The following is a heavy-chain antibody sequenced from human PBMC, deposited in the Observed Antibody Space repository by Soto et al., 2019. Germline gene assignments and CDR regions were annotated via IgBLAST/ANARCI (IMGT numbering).Heavy chain of an antibody. CDR2: IDPSDSYT. CDR1: GYSFTSYW. D-gene: IGHD1-26*01. CDR3: ARHVRGGSYGYYYYGMDV. J-gene: IGHJ6*02. Sequence: GESLKISCKGSGYSFTSYWISWVRQMPGKGLEWMGRIDPSDSYTNYSPSFQGHVTISADKSISTAYLQWSSLKASDTAMYYCARHVRGGSYGYYYYGMDVWGQGTTVTVSS. V-gene: IGHV5-10-1*01.